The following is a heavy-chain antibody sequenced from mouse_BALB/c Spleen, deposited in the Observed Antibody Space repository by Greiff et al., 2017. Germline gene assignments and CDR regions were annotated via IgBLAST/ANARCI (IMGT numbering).Heavy chain of an antibody. J-gene: IGHJ2*01. D-gene: IGHD2-3*01. Sequence: EVQLVESGPSLVKPSQTLSLTCSVTGDSITSGYWNWIRKFPGNKLEYMGYISYSGSTYYNPSLKSRISITRDTSKNQYYLQLNSVTTEDTATYYCARCYDGYYYFDYWGQGTTLTVSS. V-gene: IGHV3-8*02. CDR2: ISYSGST. CDR1: GDSITSGY. CDR3: ARCYDGYYYFDY.